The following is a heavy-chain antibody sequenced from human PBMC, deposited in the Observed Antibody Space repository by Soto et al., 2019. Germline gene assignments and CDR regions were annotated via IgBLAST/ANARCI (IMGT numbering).Heavy chain of an antibody. CDR1: GFSFSSYG. CDR3: AKGGSSSARYFDR. Sequence: QVQVVESGGGVVQPGRSLRLSCAASGFSFSSYGMHWVRQAPGKGLEWVAIMSWDGNNKYYADSVRGRFTISRDSSKNTLFLQKNSLRVEDTAMYYCAKGGSSSARYFDRWGQGTLVTVSS. D-gene: IGHD6-6*01. CDR2: MSWDGNNK. J-gene: IGHJ5*02. V-gene: IGHV3-30*18.